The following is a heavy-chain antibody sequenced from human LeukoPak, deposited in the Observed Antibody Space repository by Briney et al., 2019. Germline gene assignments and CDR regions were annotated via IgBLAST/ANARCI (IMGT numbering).Heavy chain of an antibody. CDR1: GFTFNTYW. CDR3: ARIGYASSSLDY. CDR2: INQDGSVK. J-gene: IGHJ4*02. Sequence: GGSLRLSCAASGFTFNTYWMSWVRQAPGKGLEWVANINQDGSVKYYVYSVKGRFTISRDNAKNSLYLQMNSLRAEDTAVYYCARIGYASSSLDYWGQGTLVTVSS. V-gene: IGHV3-7*01. D-gene: IGHD6-6*01.